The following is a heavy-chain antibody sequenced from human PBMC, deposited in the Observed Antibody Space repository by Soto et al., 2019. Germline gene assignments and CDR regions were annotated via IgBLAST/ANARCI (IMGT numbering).Heavy chain of an antibody. Sequence: QVQLVQSGAEVKKPGSSVKVSCKASGGTFSSYAITWVRQAPGQGLEWMGGIIPIFGTANYAQKFQARVTITADESTITAYMELSSLRSDDTAVYYCARDRGPSSGYYPYWFDPWGQGTLVTVSS. CDR3: ARDRGPSSGYYPYWFDP. V-gene: IGHV1-69*12. CDR2: IIPIFGTA. D-gene: IGHD3-22*01. CDR1: GGTFSSYA. J-gene: IGHJ5*02.